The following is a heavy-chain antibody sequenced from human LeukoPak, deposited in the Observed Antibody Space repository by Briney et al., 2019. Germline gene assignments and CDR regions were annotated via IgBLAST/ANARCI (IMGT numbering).Heavy chain of an antibody. CDR2: IIPILGIA. Sequence: ASVKVSCKASGGTFSSYAISWVRQAPGQGLEWMGRIIPILGIANYAQKFQGRVTITADKSTSTAHMELSSLRSEDTAVYYCARGRLEMATIPDYWGQGTLVTVSS. V-gene: IGHV1-69*04. D-gene: IGHD5-24*01. CDR3: ARGRLEMATIPDY. J-gene: IGHJ4*02. CDR1: GGTFSSYA.